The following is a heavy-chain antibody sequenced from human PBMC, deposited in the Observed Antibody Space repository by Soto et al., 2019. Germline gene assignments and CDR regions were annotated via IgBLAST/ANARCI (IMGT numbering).Heavy chain of an antibody. Sequence: PGGSLRLSCASSGFTFNSFAMTWFRQAPGKGLEWVSTISGSGDTTYYADSVKGRFTISRDNSKNTVYLRMNSLRAEDAAVYYCAGIQLWPYFDYWGQGTLVTVSS. D-gene: IGHD5-18*01. J-gene: IGHJ4*02. CDR3: AGIQLWPYFDY. CDR2: ISGSGDTT. V-gene: IGHV3-23*01. CDR1: GFTFNSFA.